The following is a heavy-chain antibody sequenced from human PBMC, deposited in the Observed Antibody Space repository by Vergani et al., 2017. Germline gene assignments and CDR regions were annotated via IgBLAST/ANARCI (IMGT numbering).Heavy chain of an antibody. J-gene: IGHJ6*02. D-gene: IGHD2-2*01. V-gene: IGHV3-30*02. CDR2: IRYDGSNK. CDR1: GFTFSSYG. CDR3: AKDPGAAMHDYYYYGMDV. Sequence: QVQLVESGGGVVQPGGSLRLSCAASGFTFSSYGMHWVRQAPGKGLEWVAFIRYDGSNKYYADSVKGRFTISRDNSKNTLYLQMNSLRAEDTAVYYCAKDPGAAMHDYYYYGMDVWGQGTTVTVSS.